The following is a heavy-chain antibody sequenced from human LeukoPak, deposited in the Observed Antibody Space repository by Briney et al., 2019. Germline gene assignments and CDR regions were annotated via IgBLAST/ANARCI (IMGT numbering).Heavy chain of an antibody. CDR2: IKSKTDGGTT. CDR3: TTTGDYGGNSDFDY. J-gene: IGHJ4*02. CDR1: GFTFSNAW. V-gene: IGHV3-15*01. Sequence: GGPLRLSCAASGFTFSNAWMSWVRQAPGKGLEWVGRIKSKTDGGTTDYAAPVKGSCTISRDDSKTKVYLQMNSLETEDAAVYYCTTTGDYGGNSDFDYWGQGTLVTVSS. D-gene: IGHD4-23*01.